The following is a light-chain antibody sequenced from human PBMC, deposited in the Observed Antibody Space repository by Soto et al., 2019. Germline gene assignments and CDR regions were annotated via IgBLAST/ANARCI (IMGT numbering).Light chain of an antibody. CDR2: DVS. V-gene: IGKV3-11*01. CDR1: QSVSSN. CDR3: QQRTNWSWT. J-gene: IGKJ1*01. Sequence: EIVMTQSPATLSVSPGERATLSCRASQSVSSNLAWYQQKPGQAPRLLIYDVSYRASGIPARFSGSGSGTDFTLTISSLEPEDFAVYYCQQRTNWSWTFGQGTKV.